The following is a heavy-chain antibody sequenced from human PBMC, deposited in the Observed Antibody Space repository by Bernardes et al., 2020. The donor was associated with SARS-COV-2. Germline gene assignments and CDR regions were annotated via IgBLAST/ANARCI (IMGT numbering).Heavy chain of an antibody. Sequence: ASVKVSCKVSGSTLSFFSIHWVRQTPGKGLEWIGGYNPADGATMFAQKLQGRATMSEDTSTDTAYMELTSLKSEDTATYFCAILVRGGAFDAWGQGTKVTGSS. CDR3: AILVRGGAFDA. V-gene: IGHV1-24*01. CDR1: GSTLSFFS. D-gene: IGHD3-3*01. CDR2: YNPADGAT. J-gene: IGHJ3*01.